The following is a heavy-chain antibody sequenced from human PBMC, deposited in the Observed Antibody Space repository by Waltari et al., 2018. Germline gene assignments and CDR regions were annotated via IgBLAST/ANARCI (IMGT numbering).Heavy chain of an antibody. V-gene: IGHV4-38-2*01. CDR2: IYQSGST. D-gene: IGHD6-19*01. CDR1: GYSISSGYY. J-gene: IGHJ4*02. CDR3: ARRSGPYYFDY. Sequence: QVQLQESGPGLVKPSETLSLTCAVSGYSISSGYYWGWIRQPPGKGLEWIGSIYQSGSTYENTNLKSRVNISVETSKNQVSLKLSSVTAADTAVYYCARRSGPYYFDYWGQGTLVTVSA.